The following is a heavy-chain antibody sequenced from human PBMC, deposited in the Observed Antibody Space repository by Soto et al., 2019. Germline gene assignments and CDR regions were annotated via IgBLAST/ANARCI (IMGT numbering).Heavy chain of an antibody. D-gene: IGHD3-10*01. V-gene: IGHV1-69*12. CDR3: AREGGSGSYRYYGMDV. CDR2: IIPIFGTA. Sequence: QVQLVQSGAEVKKPGSSVKVSCKASGGTFSSYAISWVRQAPGQGLEWMGGIIPIFGTANYAQKFQGRVTITADESTSTAYMELSSLRSEDTGVYYCAREGGSGSYRYYGMDVWGQGTTVTFSS. J-gene: IGHJ6*02. CDR1: GGTFSSYA.